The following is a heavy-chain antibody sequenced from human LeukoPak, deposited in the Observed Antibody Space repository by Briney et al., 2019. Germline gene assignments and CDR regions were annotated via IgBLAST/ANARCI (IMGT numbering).Heavy chain of an antibody. CDR2: IYYSGST. CDR3: ARAKVDSSGYYAPDY. CDR1: GGSSSSYY. D-gene: IGHD3-22*01. Sequence: PSETPSLTCTVSGGSSSSYYWSWIRQPPGKGLEWIGYIYYSGSTNYNPSLKSRVTISVDTSKNQFSLKLSSVTAADTAVYYCARAKVDSSGYYAPDYWGQGTLVTVSS. V-gene: IGHV4-59*01. J-gene: IGHJ4*02.